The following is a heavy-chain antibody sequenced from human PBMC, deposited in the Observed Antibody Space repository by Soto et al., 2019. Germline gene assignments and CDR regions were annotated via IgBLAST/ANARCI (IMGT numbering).Heavy chain of an antibody. CDR3: ARVPVPASYNWFDP. CDR1: GCTFSSYT. CDR2: IIPILGIA. Sequence: GASVKVSCKASGCTFSSYTISWVRQAPGQGLEWMGRIIPILGIANYAQKFQGRVTITADKSTSTAYMELSSLRSEDTAVYYCARVPVPASYNWFDPWGQGTLVTVSS. D-gene: IGHD2-2*01. V-gene: IGHV1-69*02. J-gene: IGHJ5*02.